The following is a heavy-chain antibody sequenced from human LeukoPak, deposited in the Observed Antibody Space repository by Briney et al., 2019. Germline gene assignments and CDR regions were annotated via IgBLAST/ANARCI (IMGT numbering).Heavy chain of an antibody. CDR3: ARDKRYLYDILTGYYDY. V-gene: IGHV3-48*04. D-gene: IGHD3-9*01. J-gene: IGHJ4*02. CDR1: GFTFSSYS. Sequence: GGSLRLSCAASGFTFSSYSMNWVRQAPGKGLEWVSYISSSSSTIYYADSVKGRFTISRDNAKNSLYLQMNSLRAEDTAVYYCARDKRYLYDILTGYYDYWGQGTLVTVSS. CDR2: ISSSSSTI.